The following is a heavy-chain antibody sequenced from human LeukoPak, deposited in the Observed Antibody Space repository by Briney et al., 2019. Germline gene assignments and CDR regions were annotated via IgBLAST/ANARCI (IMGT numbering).Heavy chain of an antibody. Sequence: GGSLRLSCAVSGFSVSSTYMTWVRQAPGKGLEWVSITYSDGNTYYAESVRGRFTVSRGYSKNTLYLQMKSLRVEDTAFYYCARDLSYFDYWGQGTLVTVSS. CDR3: ARDLSYFDY. V-gene: IGHV3-53*01. D-gene: IGHD2/OR15-2a*01. J-gene: IGHJ4*02. CDR1: GFSVSSTY. CDR2: TYSDGNT.